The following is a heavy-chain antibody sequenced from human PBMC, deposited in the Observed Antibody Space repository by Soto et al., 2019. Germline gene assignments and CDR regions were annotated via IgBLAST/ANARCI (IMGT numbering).Heavy chain of an antibody. V-gene: IGHV1-69*13. CDR1: GGTFSSYA. Sequence: ASVKVSCKASGGTFSSYAISWVRQAPGQGLEWMGGIIPIFGTANYAQKFQGRVTITADESTSTAYMELSSLRSEDTAVYYCARGIAARDPFDYWGQGTLVTVS. D-gene: IGHD6-6*01. CDR3: ARGIAARDPFDY. J-gene: IGHJ4*02. CDR2: IIPIFGTA.